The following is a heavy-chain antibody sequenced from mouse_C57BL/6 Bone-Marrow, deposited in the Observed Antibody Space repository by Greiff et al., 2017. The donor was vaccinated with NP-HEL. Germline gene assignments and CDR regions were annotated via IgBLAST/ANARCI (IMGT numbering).Heavy chain of an antibody. Sequence: EVQLQQSGPELVKPGASVKISCKASGYSFTGYYMNWVKQSPEKSLEWIGEINPSTGGTTYNQKFKAKATLTVDKSSSTAYMQLKSLTSEDSAVYYCAIDYYGSSYPYWGQGTTLTVSS. D-gene: IGHD1-1*01. CDR1: GYSFTGYY. CDR3: AIDYYGSSYPY. V-gene: IGHV1-42*01. J-gene: IGHJ2*01. CDR2: INPSTGGT.